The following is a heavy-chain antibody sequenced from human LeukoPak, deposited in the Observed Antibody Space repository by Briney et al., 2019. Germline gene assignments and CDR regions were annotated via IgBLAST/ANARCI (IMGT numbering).Heavy chain of an antibody. J-gene: IGHJ4*02. D-gene: IGHD4-23*01. V-gene: IGHV4-39*01. CDR2: SYYSVST. CDR1: GGSISSSSFY. Sequence: SESLSLTCTVSGGSISSSSFYWGWIRQPPGKGLEGIGGSYYSVSTYYNPSLKSRVTISVDTSKNQFSLRLGSVTAADTAVYFCARGDWLHDGGNGPDYWGQGTLVTVSS. CDR3: ARGDWLHDGGNGPDY.